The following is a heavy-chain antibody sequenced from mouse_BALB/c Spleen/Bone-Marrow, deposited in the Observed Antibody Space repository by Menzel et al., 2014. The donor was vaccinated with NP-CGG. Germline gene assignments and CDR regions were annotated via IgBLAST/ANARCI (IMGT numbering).Heavy chain of an antibody. V-gene: IGHV1-54*01. CDR1: GYAFTNYL. J-gene: IGHJ4*01. D-gene: IGHD4-1*01. CDR3: ARCLTWTSAMDY. Sequence: QVQLQQSGADLVRPGTSVKVSCKASGYAFTNYLIEWVKQRPGQGLEWIGVINPGSGGTNYNEKFKAKATLTADKSSSTAYMQLSSLTSDDSAVYFCARCLTWTSAMDYWGQGTSVTVSS. CDR2: INPGSGGT.